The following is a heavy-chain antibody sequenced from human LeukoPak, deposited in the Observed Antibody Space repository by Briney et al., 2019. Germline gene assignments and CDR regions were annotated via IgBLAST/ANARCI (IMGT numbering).Heavy chain of an antibody. CDR2: ISGSGGST. Sequence: GGSLRLSCAASGFTFSSYAMSWVRQAPGKGLEWVSAISGSGGSTYYADSVKGRFTISRDNSKNTLYLQMNSLRAEDTAVYYCAKVSQGDIVVVPAAIHAFDIWGQGTMVTVSS. D-gene: IGHD2-2*02. CDR3: AKVSQGDIVVVPAAIHAFDI. J-gene: IGHJ3*02. V-gene: IGHV3-23*01. CDR1: GFTFSSYA.